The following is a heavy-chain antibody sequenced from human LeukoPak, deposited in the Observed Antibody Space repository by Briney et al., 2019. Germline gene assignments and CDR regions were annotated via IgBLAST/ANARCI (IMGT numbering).Heavy chain of an antibody. J-gene: IGHJ4*02. Sequence: GASVKVSCKASGYTFTGYYMHWVRQAPGQGLEWMGWINPNSGGTNYAQKFQGRVTMTRDTSISTAYMELSRLRSDDTAVYYCARGLAGAAAGTDYWGQGTLVTVSS. CDR2: INPNSGGT. D-gene: IGHD6-13*01. V-gene: IGHV1-2*02. CDR3: ARGLAGAAAGTDY. CDR1: GYTFTGYY.